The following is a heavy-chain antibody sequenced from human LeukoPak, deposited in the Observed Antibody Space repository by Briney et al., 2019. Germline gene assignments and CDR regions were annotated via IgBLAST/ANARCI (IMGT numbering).Heavy chain of an antibody. D-gene: IGHD6-13*01. CDR2: IIPIFGTA. J-gene: IGHJ5*02. Sequence: GASVKVSCKASGCTFSSYAISWVRQAPGQGLEWMGGIIPIFGTANYAQKFQGRVTITADKSTSTAYMELSSLRSEDTAVYYCARDRTTGYSSSWYVGWFDPWGQGTLVTVSS. CDR3: ARDRTTGYSSSWYVGWFDP. V-gene: IGHV1-69*06. CDR1: GCTFSSYA.